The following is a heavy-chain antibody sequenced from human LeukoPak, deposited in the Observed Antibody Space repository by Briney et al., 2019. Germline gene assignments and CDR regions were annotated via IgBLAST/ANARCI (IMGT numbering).Heavy chain of an antibody. J-gene: IGHJ3*02. V-gene: IGHV4-39*01. D-gene: IGHD3-10*01. CDR1: GGSISSSSYF. CDR3: ARHVAYGPLEI. CDR2: IYYTGIT. Sequence: SETLSLTCTLYGGSISSSSYFWDWIRQPPGKGLEWIGNIYYTGITDYNPSLKSRVTMSVDTSNNQFSLQVNSVTATDTAVYYCARHVAYGPLEIWGQGTMVSVSS.